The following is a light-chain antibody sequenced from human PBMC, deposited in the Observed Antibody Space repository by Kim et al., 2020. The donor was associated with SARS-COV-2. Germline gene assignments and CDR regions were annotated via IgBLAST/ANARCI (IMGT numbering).Light chain of an antibody. V-gene: IGKV4-1*01. Sequence: RASINCRSSQSLWSWTLDKTYLSWYQHKPGQPPRLLIYWASSRASGVPDRFRGSVSGTEFTLTISNVQAEDAAVYYCLQHHQTPFNFGQGTKLEI. CDR3: LQHHQTPFN. J-gene: IGKJ2*01. CDR2: WAS. CDR1: QSLWSWTLDKTY.